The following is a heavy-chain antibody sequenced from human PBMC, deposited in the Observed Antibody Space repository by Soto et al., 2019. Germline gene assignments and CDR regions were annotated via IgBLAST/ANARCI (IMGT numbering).Heavy chain of an antibody. CDR3: ARERSSGWYVEY. CDR1: GYTFTSYD. CDR2: MNPNSGNT. J-gene: IGHJ4*02. V-gene: IGHV1-8*01. D-gene: IGHD6-19*01. Sequence: QVQLVQSGAEVKKPGASVKVSCKASGYTFTSYDINWVRQATGQGLEWMGWMNPNSGNTGYAQKFQGRVTMTRNTSITTAYLELSSLRSEDTAVYYCARERSSGWYVEYWGQGTLVTVSS.